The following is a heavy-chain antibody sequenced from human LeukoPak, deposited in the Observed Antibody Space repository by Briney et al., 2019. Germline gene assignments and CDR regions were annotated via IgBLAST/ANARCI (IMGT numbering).Heavy chain of an antibody. V-gene: IGHV3-11*01. J-gene: IGHJ4*02. Sequence: GGSLRLSCAASGFTFSDYYMSWIRQAPGKGLEWVSYISSSGSTIYYADSVKGRFTISRDNAKNSLYLQMNSLRAEDTAVYYCARDKTAATYYYDSSGYLKYWGQGTLVTVSS. D-gene: IGHD3-22*01. CDR2: ISSSGSTI. CDR1: GFTFSDYY. CDR3: ARDKTAATYYYDSSGYLKY.